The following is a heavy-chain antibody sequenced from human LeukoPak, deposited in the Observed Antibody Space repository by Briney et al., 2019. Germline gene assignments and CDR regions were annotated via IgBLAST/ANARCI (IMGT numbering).Heavy chain of an antibody. Sequence: GASVKVSCKASGGTFSSYAISWVRQAPGQGLEWMGGITPIFGTANYAQKFQGRVTITADKSTSTAYMELSSLRSEDTAVYYCARTLGSYDSSGYYEVGYFDYWGQGTLVTVSS. CDR1: GGTFSSYA. J-gene: IGHJ4*02. D-gene: IGHD3-22*01. CDR3: ARTLGSYDSSGYYEVGYFDY. CDR2: ITPIFGTA. V-gene: IGHV1-69*06.